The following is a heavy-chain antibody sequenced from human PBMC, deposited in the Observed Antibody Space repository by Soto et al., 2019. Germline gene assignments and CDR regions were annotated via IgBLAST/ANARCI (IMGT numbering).Heavy chain of an antibody. CDR2: ISYDGSNK. J-gene: IGHJ6*02. V-gene: IGHV3-30*18. CDR1: GFTFSSYG. Sequence: QVQLVESGGGVVQPGRSLRLSCAASGFTFSSYGMHWVRQAPGKGLEWVAVISYDGSNKYYADSVKGRFTISRDNSKNALYLQMNRLRAEDTAVYYCAKDVEDYSGMDVWGQGTTVTVSS. CDR3: AKDVEDYSGMDV. D-gene: IGHD2-21*01.